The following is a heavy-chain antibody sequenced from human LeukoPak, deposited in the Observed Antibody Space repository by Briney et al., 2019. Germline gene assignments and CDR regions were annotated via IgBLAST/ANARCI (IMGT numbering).Heavy chain of an antibody. D-gene: IGHD3-10*01. CDR1: GYTFTGYY. CDR2: INPNSGGP. Sequence: ASVKVSCKASGYTFTGYYMHWVRQAPGQGLEWMGWINPNSGGPNYAQKFQGRVTMTRDTSISTAYMELSRLRSDDTAVYYCASRLIGYGSGFVDYWGQGTLVTVSS. CDR3: ASRLIGYGSGFVDY. J-gene: IGHJ4*02. V-gene: IGHV1-2*02.